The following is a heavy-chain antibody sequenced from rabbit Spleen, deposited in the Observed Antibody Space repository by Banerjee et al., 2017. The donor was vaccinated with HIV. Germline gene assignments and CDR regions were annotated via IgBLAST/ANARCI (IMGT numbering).Heavy chain of an antibody. J-gene: IGHJ6*01. D-gene: IGHD6-1*01. Sequence: QEQLVESGGGLVTPGASLTLTCKASGIDFSSYNFICWVRQAPGKGLEWIACIDIGSRDFTYYASWAKGRFIISKTSSTTVTLQMTSLTAADTATYFCARDTASSFSSYGMDLWGPGTLVTVS. CDR1: GIDFSSYNF. V-gene: IGHV1S45*01. CDR3: ARDTASSFSSYGMDL. CDR2: IDIGSRDFT.